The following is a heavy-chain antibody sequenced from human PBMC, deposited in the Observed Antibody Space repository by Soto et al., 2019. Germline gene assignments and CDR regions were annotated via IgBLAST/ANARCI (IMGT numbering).Heavy chain of an antibody. J-gene: IGHJ5*02. Sequence: GGSLRLSCAASGFTFSSYGMHWVRQAPGKGLEWVAVIWYDGSNKYYADSVKGRFTISRDNSKNTLYLQMNSLRAEDTAVYYCARAPIWSGYPPCPWGQGTLVTVSS. D-gene: IGHD3-3*01. CDR1: GFTFSSYG. CDR2: IWYDGSNK. V-gene: IGHV3-33*01. CDR3: ARAPIWSGYPPCP.